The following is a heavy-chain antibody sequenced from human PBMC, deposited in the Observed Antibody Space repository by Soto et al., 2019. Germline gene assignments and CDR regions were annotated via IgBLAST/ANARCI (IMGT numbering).Heavy chain of an antibody. CDR1: GFTFGDSY. J-gene: IGHJ5*02. CDR3: VRGGGGGLFDP. D-gene: IGHD2-15*01. V-gene: IGHV3-11*06. Sequence: QVQLVESGGGLVPPGGSLRLSCAGSGFTFGDSYMSWIRQAPGKGLEWLSYISPGSRYPAYADSVKGRFTISRDNAKRPLYLQMMSLTAEDTAIYYCVRGGGGGLFDPWGQGTMVTVSS. CDR2: ISPGSRYP.